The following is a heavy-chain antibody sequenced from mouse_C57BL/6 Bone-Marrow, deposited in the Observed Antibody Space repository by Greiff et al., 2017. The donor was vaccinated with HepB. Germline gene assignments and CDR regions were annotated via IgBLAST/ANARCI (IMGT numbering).Heavy chain of an antibody. J-gene: IGHJ3*01. CDR2: ISNGGGST. CDR3: ARLTAQAWFAY. CDR1: GFTFSDYY. D-gene: IGHD3-2*02. Sequence: EVQLVESGGGLVQPGGSLKLSCAASGFTFSDYYMYWVRQTPEKRLEWVAYISNGGGSTYYPDTVKGRFTISRDNAKNTLYLQMSRLKSEDTAMYYCARLTAQAWFAYWGQGTLVTVSA. V-gene: IGHV5-12*01.